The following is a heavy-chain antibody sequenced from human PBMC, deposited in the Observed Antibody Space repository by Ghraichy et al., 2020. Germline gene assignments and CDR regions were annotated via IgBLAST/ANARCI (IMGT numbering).Heavy chain of an antibody. Sequence: SVKVSCKASGGTFSSYAISWVRQAPGQGLEWMGGIIPIFGTANYAQKFQGRVTITADESTSTAYMELSSLRSEDTAVYYCAADSSSWDDAFDIWGQGTMVTVSS. V-gene: IGHV1-69*13. CDR1: GGTFSSYA. CDR2: IIPIFGTA. J-gene: IGHJ3*02. CDR3: AADSSSWDDAFDI. D-gene: IGHD6-13*01.